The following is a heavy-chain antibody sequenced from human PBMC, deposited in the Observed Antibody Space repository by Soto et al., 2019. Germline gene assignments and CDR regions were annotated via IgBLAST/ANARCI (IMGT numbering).Heavy chain of an antibody. V-gene: IGHV1-3*01. CDR2: INGGTGDT. CDR1: GYPFQNYP. Sequence: ASVKVSCKASGYPFQNYPIHWVRQAPGQRPEWMGWINGGTGDTRSSQRFQDRVTMTRDTPASTAYMELSSLRSEDTAVYFCARDRAPYCSGSSCSLDYYPYYGMDVWGQVTTVTVS. CDR3: ARDRAPYCSGSSCSLDYYPYYGMDV. D-gene: IGHD2-2*01. J-gene: IGHJ6*02.